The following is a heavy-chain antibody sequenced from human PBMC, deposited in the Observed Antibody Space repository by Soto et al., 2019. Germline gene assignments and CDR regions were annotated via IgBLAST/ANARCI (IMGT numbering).Heavy chain of an antibody. CDR1: GFSLGGHY. Sequence: GGSLRLSCAASGFSLGGHYLTWIRQAPGRGLEWLSYISSTGNTKYYLESVKGRFTISRDDAKNSFFLQMNNLRPEDTAVYYCARQDSRDGYKINYWGRGTQVTVSS. CDR3: ARQDSRDGYKINY. J-gene: IGHJ4*02. CDR2: ISSTGNTK. D-gene: IGHD5-12*01. V-gene: IGHV3-11*01.